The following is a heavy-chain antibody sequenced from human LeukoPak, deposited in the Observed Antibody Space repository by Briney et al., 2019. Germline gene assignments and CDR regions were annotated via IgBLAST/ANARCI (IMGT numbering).Heavy chain of an antibody. V-gene: IGHV4-31*03. Sequence: SETLSLTCSVSGASIRSGGNYWTWIRQYPGKGLEWIEYVYNIGITYYNPSLKSRATISADTSKNQFSLKLSSVTAADTAVYYCARALQGDPGDFWGQGTLVTVSS. CDR2: VYNIGIT. D-gene: IGHD3-16*01. J-gene: IGHJ4*02. CDR1: GASIRSGGNY. CDR3: ARALQGDPGDF.